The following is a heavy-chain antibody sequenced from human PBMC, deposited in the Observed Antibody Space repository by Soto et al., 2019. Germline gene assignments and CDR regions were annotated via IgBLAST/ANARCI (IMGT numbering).Heavy chain of an antibody. Sequence: QVQLVESGGGVVQPGRSLRLSCAASGFTFSSYGMHWVRQAPGKGLEWVAFISYDGSNKYYADSVKGRFTISRDNSKNTLYLQMNSLRAEDTAVYYCAKTAHWFGEHDYWGQGTLVTVSS. D-gene: IGHD3-10*01. CDR2: ISYDGSNK. CDR1: GFTFSSYG. J-gene: IGHJ4*02. CDR3: AKTAHWFGEHDY. V-gene: IGHV3-30*18.